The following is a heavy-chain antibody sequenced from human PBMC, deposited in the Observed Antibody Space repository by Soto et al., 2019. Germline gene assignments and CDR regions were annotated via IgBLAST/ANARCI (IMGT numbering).Heavy chain of an antibody. V-gene: IGHV2-5*02. CDR2: IYWDDEK. D-gene: IGHD1-26*01. CDR3: AHRGATVSHFDC. J-gene: IGHJ4*02. CDR1: GFSLRTRGVA. Sequence: SGPPLVNPTQTLTLTCTFSGFSLRTRGVAVGWLRQPPGKAPECVALIYWDDEKRYSPSVKSRLTSTKDTSKNQVVLTMTTMDPVDTATYYCAHRGATVSHFDCWGQ.